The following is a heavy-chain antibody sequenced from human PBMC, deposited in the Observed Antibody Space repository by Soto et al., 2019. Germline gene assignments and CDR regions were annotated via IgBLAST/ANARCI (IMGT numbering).Heavy chain of an antibody. CDR1: CGSMSSYY. V-gene: IGHV4-4*07. CDR2: VYSSGGT. D-gene: IGHD3-3*01. Sequence: PSETVSLTCTVSCGSMSSYYWTWIRQPAGKGLEWIGRVYSSGGTHYNPSLKSRVTISLDTSKNQFSLRLLSVTDADTAVYYCARGQRFSDWFDPWGQGTLVTVSS. CDR3: ARGQRFSDWFDP. J-gene: IGHJ5*02.